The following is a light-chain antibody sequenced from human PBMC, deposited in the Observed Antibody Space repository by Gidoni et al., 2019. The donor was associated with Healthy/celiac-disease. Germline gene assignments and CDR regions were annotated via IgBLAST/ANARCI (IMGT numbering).Light chain of an antibody. Sequence: QSALTQPASVSGSPGQSLTISCTGTSSDVGGYNYVSWYQQHPGKAPKIMIYEVSNRPSGVSNRFAGSKSGNTASLTISGLQAEDEADYYCSSYTSSSTLVFGGGTKLTVL. V-gene: IGLV2-14*01. J-gene: IGLJ2*01. CDR1: SSDVGGYNY. CDR2: EVS. CDR3: SSYTSSSTLV.